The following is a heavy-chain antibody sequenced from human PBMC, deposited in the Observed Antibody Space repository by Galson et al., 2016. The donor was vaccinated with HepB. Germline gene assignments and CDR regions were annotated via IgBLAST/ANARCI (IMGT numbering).Heavy chain of an antibody. CDR3: ARQGYGGTYGWVDP. CDR2: IYYGGNT. D-gene: IGHD1-26*01. Sequence: ETLSLTCTVSGGSITTGVFYWAWIRQPPGKGLEWIGNIYYGGNTYYNPSLKSRVTVSVDTSKNQFSLRLASVTAADTALYYCARQGYGGTYGWVDPWGQGTLVTVSS. V-gene: IGHV4-39*01. CDR1: GGSITTGVFY. J-gene: IGHJ5*02.